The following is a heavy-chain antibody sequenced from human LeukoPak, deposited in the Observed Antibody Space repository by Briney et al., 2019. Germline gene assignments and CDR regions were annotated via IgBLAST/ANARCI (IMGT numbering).Heavy chain of an antibody. V-gene: IGHV3-30*18. CDR2: IASNGGSE. Sequence: SGGSLRLSCAASGFTFTTYGLHWVRQAPGKGLEWVAAIASNGGSEYYADSVKGQFTISRDNSKNTLFLQMNSLRPDDTAVYYCAKRGHYSINWYHYFDYWGQGTLVTVSS. CDR1: GFTFTTYG. CDR3: AKRGHYSINWYHYFDY. D-gene: IGHD6-13*01. J-gene: IGHJ4*02.